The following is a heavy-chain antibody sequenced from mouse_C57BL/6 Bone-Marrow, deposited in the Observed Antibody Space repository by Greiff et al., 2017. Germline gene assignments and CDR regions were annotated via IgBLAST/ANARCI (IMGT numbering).Heavy chain of an antibody. CDR1: GYTFTSYW. CDR3: ARSYRFDY. D-gene: IGHD2-14*01. Sequence: QVQLQQSGAELVRPGSSVKLSCKASGYTFTSYWMDWVQQRPGQGLEWIGNIYPSDSETHYNQKFKDKATLTVDKSSSTAYMQLSSLTSEDSAVXDCARSYRFDYWGQGTTLTVSS. CDR2: IYPSDSET. J-gene: IGHJ2*01. V-gene: IGHV1-61*01.